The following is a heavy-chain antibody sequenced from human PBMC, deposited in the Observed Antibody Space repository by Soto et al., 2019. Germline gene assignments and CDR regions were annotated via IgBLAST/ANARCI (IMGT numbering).Heavy chain of an antibody. Sequence: GASVKVSCKASGGTFRSYAISWLRQAPGQGLEWMGGIIPIFGTANYAQKFQGRVTITADESTSTAYMELSSLRYEDTAVYYCARDLFADQDSSSYSFAFGIWGQGTMVNVSS. CDR3: ARDLFADQDSSSYSFAFGI. V-gene: IGHV1-69*13. CDR1: GGTFRSYA. CDR2: IIPIFGTA. J-gene: IGHJ3*02. D-gene: IGHD3-22*01.